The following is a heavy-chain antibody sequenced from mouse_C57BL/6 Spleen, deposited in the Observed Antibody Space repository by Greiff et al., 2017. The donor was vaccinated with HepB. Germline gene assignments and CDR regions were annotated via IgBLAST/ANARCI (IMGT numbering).Heavy chain of an antibody. D-gene: IGHD2-4*01. Sequence: QVQLQQSGAELARPGASVKMSCKASGYTFTSYTMHWVKQRPRQGLEWIGYINPSSGYTKYNQKFKDKATLTADKSSSTAYMQLSSLTSEDSAVYYCARDDYDEGDAMDYWGQGTSVTVSS. CDR2: INPSSGYT. J-gene: IGHJ4*01. V-gene: IGHV1-4*01. CDR1: GYTFTSYT. CDR3: ARDDYDEGDAMDY.